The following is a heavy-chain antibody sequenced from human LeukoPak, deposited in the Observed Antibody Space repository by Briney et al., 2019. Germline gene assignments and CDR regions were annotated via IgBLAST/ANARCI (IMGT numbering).Heavy chain of an antibody. CDR2: INHSGST. V-gene: IGHV4-34*01. CDR1: GGSFSGYY. J-gene: IGHJ4*02. CDR3: ARRRLPAATGSPLDY. D-gene: IGHD2-2*01. Sequence: SETLSLTCAVYGGSFSGYYWSWIRQPPGKGLEWIGEINHSGSTNYNPSLKSRVTISVDTSKNQFSLKLSSVTAADTAVHYCARRRLPAATGSPLDYWGQGTLVTVSS.